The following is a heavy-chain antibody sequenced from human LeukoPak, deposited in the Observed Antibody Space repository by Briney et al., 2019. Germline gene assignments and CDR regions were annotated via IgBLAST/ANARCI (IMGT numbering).Heavy chain of an antibody. CDR1: GGSISSYY. V-gene: IGHV4-59*08. Sequence: SETLSLTCTVSGGSISSYYWSWIRQPPGKGLEWIGYIYYSGSTNYNPSLKSRVTISVDTSKNQFSLKLSSVTAADTAVYYCARHMYSSSCLDYWGQGTLVTVSS. CDR2: IYYSGST. J-gene: IGHJ4*02. D-gene: IGHD6-13*01. CDR3: ARHMYSSSCLDY.